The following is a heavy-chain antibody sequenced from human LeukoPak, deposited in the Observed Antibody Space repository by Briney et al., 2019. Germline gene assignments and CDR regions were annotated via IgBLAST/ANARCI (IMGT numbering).Heavy chain of an antibody. J-gene: IGHJ4*02. CDR3: ARDRLHSGYGFDY. CDR2: IYYSGST. V-gene: IGHV4-59*06. D-gene: IGHD5-12*01. Sequence: SETLSLTCSVPGGSISSYYWSWIRQHPGKGLEWIGYIYYSGSTYYNPSLKSRVTISVDTSKNQFSLKLSSVTAADTAVYYCARDRLHSGYGFDYWGQGTLVTVSS. CDR1: GGSISSYY.